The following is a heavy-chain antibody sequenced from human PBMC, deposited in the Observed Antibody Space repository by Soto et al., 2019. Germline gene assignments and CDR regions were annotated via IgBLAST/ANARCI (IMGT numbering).Heavy chain of an antibody. V-gene: IGHV4-59*01. CDR3: AKGDRLRNPPRSLWSDYVDYYYMDV. J-gene: IGHJ6*03. Sequence: SETLSLTCSVSGGSISTSYWSWIRQPPGKGLEWIGYIYYSGSTNYNPSLKSRLTISIDTSKNQFSLTLSSVTAADAAVYYCAKGDRLRNPPRSLWSDYVDYYYMDVWGKGTTVTVSS. CDR1: GGSISTSY. D-gene: IGHD3-3*01. CDR2: IYYSGST.